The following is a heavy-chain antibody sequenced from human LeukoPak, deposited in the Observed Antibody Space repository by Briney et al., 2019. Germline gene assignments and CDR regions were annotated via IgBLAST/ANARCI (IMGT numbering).Heavy chain of an antibody. CDR3: ARGLSSSWYRSWYYYYMDV. D-gene: IGHD6-13*01. CDR1: GYSFTTCG. Sequence: ASVKVSCKASGYSFTTCGITWVRQAPGRGLEWMGWISAHNGDTNYAQRFQGRVTMTTDTSTSTAYMELSSLRSEDTAVYYCARGLSSSWYRSWYYYYMDVWGKGTTVTVSS. J-gene: IGHJ6*03. CDR2: ISAHNGDT. V-gene: IGHV1-18*01.